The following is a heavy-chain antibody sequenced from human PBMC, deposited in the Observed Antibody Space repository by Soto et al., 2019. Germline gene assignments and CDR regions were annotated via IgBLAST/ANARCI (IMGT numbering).Heavy chain of an antibody. Sequence: ASVKVSCKASGYTFTSYGISWVRQAPGQGLEWMGWISAYNGNTNYAQKLQGGVTMTTDTSTSTAYMELRSLRSDDTAVYYCARKALFRRGMLYPPPQYYYGMDVWGQGTTVTVSS. CDR3: ARKALFRRGMLYPPPQYYYGMDV. CDR2: ISAYNGNT. D-gene: IGHD2-8*01. CDR1: GYTFTSYG. V-gene: IGHV1-18*01. J-gene: IGHJ6*02.